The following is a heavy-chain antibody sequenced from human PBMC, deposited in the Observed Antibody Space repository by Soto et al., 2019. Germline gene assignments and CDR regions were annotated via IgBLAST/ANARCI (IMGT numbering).Heavy chain of an antibody. D-gene: IGHD2-15*01. CDR2: INSDGSST. CDR1: GFTFSSYW. J-gene: IGHJ4*02. V-gene: IGHV3-74*01. CDR3: ARGGGVVAAIQIVGGGNFDY. Sequence: EVQLVESGGGLVQPGGSLRLSCAASGFTFSSYWMHWVRQAPGKGLVWVSRINSDGSSTSYADSVKGRFTISRDNAKNTLYRKGSGRRAEDTGVYYCARGGGVVAAIQIVGGGNFDYWGQGPLVTVSS.